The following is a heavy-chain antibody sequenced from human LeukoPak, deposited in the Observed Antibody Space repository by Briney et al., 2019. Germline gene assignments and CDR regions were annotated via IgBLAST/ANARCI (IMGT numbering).Heavy chain of an antibody. CDR1: GYTSTSYD. CDR2: MNPNSGNT. V-gene: IGHV1-8*01. J-gene: IGHJ4*02. CDR3: ARGRTTVVTWVFGY. D-gene: IGHD4-23*01. Sequence: ASVKVSCKASGYTSTSYDINWVRQATGQGLEWTGWMNPNSGNTGYAQKFQGRVTMTRNTSISTAYMELSSLRSGDTAVYYCARGRTTVVTWVFGYWGQGTLVTVSS.